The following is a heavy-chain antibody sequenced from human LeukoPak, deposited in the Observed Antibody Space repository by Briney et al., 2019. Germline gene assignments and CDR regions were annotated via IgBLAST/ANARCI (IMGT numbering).Heavy chain of an antibody. V-gene: IGHV3-21*01. CDR2: ISSSSSYI. CDR3: ARDRGYYDSSGYTPIDY. Sequence: GGSLRRSCAASGFTFSSYSMNWVRQAPGKGLEWVSSISSSSSYIYYADSVKGRFTISRDNAKNSLYLQMNSLRAEDTAVYYCARDRGYYDSSGYTPIDYWGQGTLVTVSS. D-gene: IGHD3-22*01. J-gene: IGHJ4*02. CDR1: GFTFSSYS.